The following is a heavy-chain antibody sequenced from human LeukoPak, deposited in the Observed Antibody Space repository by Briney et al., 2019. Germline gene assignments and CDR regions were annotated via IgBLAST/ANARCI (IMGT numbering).Heavy chain of an antibody. D-gene: IGHD4-23*01. CDR1: GFTFDDYG. CDR2: INWNGGST. CDR3: ARVGGDYGGNGYYFDY. V-gene: IGHV3-20*04. Sequence: GGSLRLSCAASGFTFDDYGMSWVRQAPGKGLEWVSGINWNGGSTGYADSVKGRFTISRDNAKNSLYLQMNSLRAEDTALYYCARVGGDYGGNGYYFDYWGQGTLVTVSS. J-gene: IGHJ4*02.